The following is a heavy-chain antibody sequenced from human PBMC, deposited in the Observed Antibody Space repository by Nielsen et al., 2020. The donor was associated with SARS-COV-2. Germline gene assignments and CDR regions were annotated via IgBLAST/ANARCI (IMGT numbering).Heavy chain of an antibody. CDR1: GYTFTDYY. CDR2: INPNSGGT. D-gene: IGHD2-21*01. J-gene: IGHJ6*02. Sequence: ASVKVSCKASGYTFTDYYMHWVRQAPGQGLEWMGWINPNSGGTNYAQKFQGRVTMTRDTSISTAYMELSRLRSDDTAVYYCARDAISAHYGMDVWGQGTTVTVSS. V-gene: IGHV1-2*02. CDR3: ARDAISAHYGMDV.